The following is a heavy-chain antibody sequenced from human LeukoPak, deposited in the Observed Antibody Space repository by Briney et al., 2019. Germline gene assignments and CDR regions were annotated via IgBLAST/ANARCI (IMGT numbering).Heavy chain of an antibody. CDR1: GYTFTSYD. CDR3: ARSYYDFWSGYYAFDI. J-gene: IGHJ3*02. CDR2: MNPNSGNT. D-gene: IGHD3-3*01. Sequence: GASVEVSCKASGYTFTSYDINWVRQATGQGLEWMGWMNPNSGNTGYAQKFQGRVTITRNTSISTAYMELSSLRSEDTAVYYCARSYYDFWSGYYAFDIWGQGTMVTVSS. V-gene: IGHV1-8*03.